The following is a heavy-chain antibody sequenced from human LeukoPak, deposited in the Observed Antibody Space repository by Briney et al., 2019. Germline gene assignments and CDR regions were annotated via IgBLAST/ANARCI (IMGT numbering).Heavy chain of an antibody. J-gene: IGHJ4*02. D-gene: IGHD3-22*01. V-gene: IGHV3-72*01. CDR2: IRNKANSYIT. Sequence: PGGSLRLSCAASGFTFSDHYMDWVRQAPGKGLEWVGRIRNKANSYITEYAASVKGRFIISRDDSKNSLYLQMISLKTEDTAVYYCARSRIDYDSSGFDYWGQGTLVTVSS. CDR1: GFTFSDHY. CDR3: ARSRIDYDSSGFDY.